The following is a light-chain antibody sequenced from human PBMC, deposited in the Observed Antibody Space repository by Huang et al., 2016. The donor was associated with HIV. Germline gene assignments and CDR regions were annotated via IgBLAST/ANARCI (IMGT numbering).Light chain of an antibody. Sequence: EIVMTQSPATLSVSPGERATLACRASQSVSSNFAWYQQKPGQAPRLLIYAASPRANGIPARFSGSGSGTEFTLTISSLQSEDFAVYYCQQYNNWPRTFGQGTKVEIK. CDR2: AAS. J-gene: IGKJ1*01. CDR3: QQYNNWPRT. CDR1: QSVSSN. V-gene: IGKV3-15*01.